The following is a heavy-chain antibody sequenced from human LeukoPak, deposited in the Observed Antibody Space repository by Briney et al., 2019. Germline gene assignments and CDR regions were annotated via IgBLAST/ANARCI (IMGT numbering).Heavy chain of an antibody. D-gene: IGHD4-17*01. Sequence: PGGSLRLSCAASGFTFSSYAMYWVRQAPGKGLEWVSTISGSGGSTYYADSVKGRFTIPRDNSKNTLYLQMNSMRAEDTAVYYCAKDGLRGDFDYWGQGTLVTVSS. CDR2: ISGSGGST. CDR3: AKDGLRGDFDY. J-gene: IGHJ4*02. V-gene: IGHV3-23*01. CDR1: GFTFSSYA.